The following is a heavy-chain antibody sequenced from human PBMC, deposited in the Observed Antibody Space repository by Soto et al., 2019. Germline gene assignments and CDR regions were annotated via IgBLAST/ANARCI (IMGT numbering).Heavy chain of an antibody. CDR2: IIPILGIA. J-gene: IGHJ3*02. D-gene: IGHD2-15*01. V-gene: IGHV1-69*02. CDR1: GGTFSSYT. Sequence: SVKVSCKASGGTFSSYTISWVRQAPGQGLEWMGRIIPILGIANYAQKFQGRVTITADKSTSTAYMELSSLRSEDTAVYYCARGGVVVAATEKPNAFDIWGQGTMVTVSS. CDR3: ARGGVVVAATEKPNAFDI.